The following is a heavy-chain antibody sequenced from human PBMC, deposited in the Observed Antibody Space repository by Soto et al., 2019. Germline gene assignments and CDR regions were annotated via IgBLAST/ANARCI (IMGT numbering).Heavy chain of an antibody. CDR3: VREVSSGYKVFDY. D-gene: IGHD3-22*01. CDR2: IYYSGCT. CDR1: GGSISGYY. J-gene: IGHJ4*02. V-gene: IGHV4-59*01. Sequence: QVQLQESGPGLVKPSETLSLTCTVSGGSISGYYWSWIRQPPGKGLEWIGYIYYSGCTRYNPSLNSRLTISVDTSRNQYSLRLTSVTAADTAVYCCVREVSSGYKVFDYWGQGTLVTVSS.